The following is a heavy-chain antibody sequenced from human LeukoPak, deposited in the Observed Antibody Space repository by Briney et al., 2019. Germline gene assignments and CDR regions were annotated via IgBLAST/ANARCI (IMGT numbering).Heavy chain of an antibody. J-gene: IGHJ4*02. CDR2: FDPEDGET. V-gene: IGHV1-24*01. D-gene: IGHD3-22*01. CDR1: GYTLTELS. Sequence: ASVKVSCKVSGYTLTELSMHWVRQAPGKGLERMGGFDPEDGETIYAQKFQGRVTMTEDTSTDTAYMELSSLRSEDTAVYYCATVPLFYDSSGYQFDYWGQGTLVTVSS. CDR3: ATVPLFYDSSGYQFDY.